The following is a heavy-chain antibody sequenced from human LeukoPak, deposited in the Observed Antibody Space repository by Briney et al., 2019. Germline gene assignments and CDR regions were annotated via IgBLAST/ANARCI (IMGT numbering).Heavy chain of an antibody. D-gene: IGHD6-19*01. J-gene: IGHJ4*02. CDR2: MYPGGNT. Sequence: SETLSLTRAVSGNSISSFHWSWIRQPPGRGLEWVAFMYPGGNTNYNPSLGSRVTMSGDTSKNELSLKLTSVTAADSAVYFCAKHDAAAWLDSWGQGILVTVSS. CDR1: GNSISSFH. CDR3: AKHDAAAWLDS. V-gene: IGHV4-4*09.